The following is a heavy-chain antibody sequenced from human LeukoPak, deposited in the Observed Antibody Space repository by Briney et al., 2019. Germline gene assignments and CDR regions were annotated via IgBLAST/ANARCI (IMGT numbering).Heavy chain of an antibody. CDR2: INHSGST. J-gene: IGHJ5*02. CDR1: GGSFSGYY. V-gene: IGHV4-34*01. Sequence: SETLSLTCAVYGGSFSGYYWSWIRQPPGKGLEWIGEINHSGSTNYNPSLKSRVTISVDTSKNQFSLKLSSVTAADTAVYYCARVQLWYNWFDPWGQGTLVTVSS. CDR3: ARVQLWYNWFDP. D-gene: IGHD5-18*01.